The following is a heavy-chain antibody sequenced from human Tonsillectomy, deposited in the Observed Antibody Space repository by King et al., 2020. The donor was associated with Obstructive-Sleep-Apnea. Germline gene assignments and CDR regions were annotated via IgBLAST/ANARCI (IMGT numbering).Heavy chain of an antibody. CDR3: TRGGSGRWGYFDY. V-gene: IGHV4-34*01. D-gene: IGHD3-10*01. J-gene: IGHJ4*02. CDR1: GGSFSGYY. Sequence: VQLQQWGAGLLKPSETLSLTCAVYGGSFSGYYWSWIRQPPEKGLEWIGEINHSGSTNYNPSLKSRVTISVDTSKNQFSLKLSSMTAADTAVYYCTRGGSGRWGYFDYWGQGTLVTVSS. CDR2: INHSGST.